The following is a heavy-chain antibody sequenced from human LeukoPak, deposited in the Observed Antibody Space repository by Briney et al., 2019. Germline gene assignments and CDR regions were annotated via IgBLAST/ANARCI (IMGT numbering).Heavy chain of an antibody. J-gene: IGHJ5*02. CDR2: ISGSGGST. CDR1: GFTFSSYA. D-gene: IGHD3-10*01. CDR3: AKEITMVRGVKPNWFDP. Sequence: GGSLRLSCAASGFTFSSYAMSWVRQAPGKGLDWVSAISGSGGSTYYADSVKGRFTISRDNSKNTLYLQLNSLRADDNAVYYCAKEITMVRGVKPNWFDPWGQGTLVTVSS. V-gene: IGHV3-23*01.